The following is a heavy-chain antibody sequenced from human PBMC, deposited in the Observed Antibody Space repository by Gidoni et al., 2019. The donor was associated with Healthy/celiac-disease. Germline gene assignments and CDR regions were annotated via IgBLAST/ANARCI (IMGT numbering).Heavy chain of an antibody. D-gene: IGHD3-22*01. CDR2: INHSGST. V-gene: IGHV4-34*01. CDR3: ARFGYYDSSGYYTQFDY. J-gene: IGHJ4*02. CDR1: GGSFSGYY. Sequence: QVQLQQWGAGRLKPSETLSLTCAVYGGSFSGYYWSWIRPPPGKGREWIGEINHSGSTNYNPSLKSPVTISVDTSKNQFSLKLSSVTAADTAVYYCARFGYYDSSGYYTQFDYWGQGTLVTVSS.